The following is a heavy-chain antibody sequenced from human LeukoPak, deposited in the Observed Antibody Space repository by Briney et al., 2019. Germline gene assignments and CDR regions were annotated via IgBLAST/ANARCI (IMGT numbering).Heavy chain of an antibody. CDR1: VYTLTDYY. J-gene: IGHJ4*02. CDR3: AKRRIQGIVGATKGYFDY. D-gene: IGHD1-26*01. V-gene: IGHV1-2*02. Sequence: VASLRGSCKASVYTLTDYYMHWVRQAPGQGLEWMPCINPNSGGTIYAQKFQGRLTMTRDTYISTAYMELSRLRTDDTEVYYCAKRRIQGIVGATKGYFDYWGQGPLVSVSS. CDR2: INPNSGGT.